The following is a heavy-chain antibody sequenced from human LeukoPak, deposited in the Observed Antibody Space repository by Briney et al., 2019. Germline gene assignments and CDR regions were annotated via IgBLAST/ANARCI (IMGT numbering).Heavy chain of an antibody. Sequence: GRSLRLSCAASGFTFSSYAMHWVRQAPGKGLEWVAVISYDGSNKYYADSVRGRFTISRDNSKNTLYLQMNSLRAEDTAVYYCARSNYDILTGYYWGTSYGMDVWGQGTTVTVSS. CDR3: ARSNYDILTGYYWGTSYGMDV. CDR1: GFTFSSYA. CDR2: ISYDGSNK. V-gene: IGHV3-30*04. J-gene: IGHJ6*02. D-gene: IGHD3-9*01.